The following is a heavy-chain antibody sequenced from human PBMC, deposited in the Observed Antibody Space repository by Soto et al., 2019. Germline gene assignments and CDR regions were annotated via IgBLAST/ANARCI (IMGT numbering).Heavy chain of an antibody. CDR1: GGSISSGGYY. CDR3: ATQMPGIYHYGIDV. D-gene: IGHD6-13*01. J-gene: IGHJ6*02. V-gene: IGHV4-31*03. CDR2: IYYSGST. Sequence: QVQLQESGPGLVKPSQTLSLTCTVSGGSISSGGYYWSWIRQHPGKGLEWIGYIYYSGSTYYNPSLKSRVTISLATSKNQFSLKLSSVTAADTAVYYCATQMPGIYHYGIDVWGQGTTVTVSS.